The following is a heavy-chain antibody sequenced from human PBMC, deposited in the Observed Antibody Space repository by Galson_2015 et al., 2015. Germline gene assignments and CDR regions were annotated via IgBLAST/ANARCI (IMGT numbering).Heavy chain of an antibody. V-gene: IGHV3-15*01. CDR1: GFTFSNAW. D-gene: IGHD3-3*01. CDR3: TTDRRRSGYPSNDY. CDR2: IKSKTDGGTT. Sequence: SLRLSCAASGFTFSNAWMSWVRQAPGKGLEWVGRIKSKTDGGTTDYAAPVKGRLTISRDDSKNTLYLQMNSLKTEDTAVYYCTTDRRRSGYPSNDYWGQGTLVTVSS. J-gene: IGHJ4*02.